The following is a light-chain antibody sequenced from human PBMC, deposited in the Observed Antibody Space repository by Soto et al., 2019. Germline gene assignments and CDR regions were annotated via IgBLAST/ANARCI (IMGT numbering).Light chain of an antibody. J-gene: IGLJ2*01. CDR1: SSNIGAAYD. Sequence: QSVLTQPPSVSGTPGQRVSISCTGTSSNIGAAYDVHWYQQLPGTAPRLLIFGNNNRPSGVPDPFSGSKSGPSASLAITGIQAEDAAIYYCQSFDSSLSTSIFGAGTKVTVL. V-gene: IGLV1-40*01. CDR3: QSFDSSLSTSI. CDR2: GNN.